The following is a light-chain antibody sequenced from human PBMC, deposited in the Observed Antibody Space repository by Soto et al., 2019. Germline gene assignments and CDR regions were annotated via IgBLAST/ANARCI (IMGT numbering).Light chain of an antibody. J-gene: IGKJ5*01. Sequence: IKITHSPSTLPASKGDRVTITCRASQGISSYLAWYQQKPGKAPKLLIYAASTLHSGVPSRFSGSGSGTDFTLTISSLQPEDFATYYCQHADSCSPITFGHGTRLEIK. V-gene: IGKV1-9*01. CDR2: AAS. CDR3: QHADSCSPIT. CDR1: QGISSY.